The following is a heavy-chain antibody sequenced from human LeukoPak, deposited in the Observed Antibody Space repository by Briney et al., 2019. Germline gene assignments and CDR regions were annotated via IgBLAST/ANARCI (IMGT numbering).Heavy chain of an antibody. D-gene: IGHD4-23*01. CDR3: ARDPRVGGYYYYYYMDV. J-gene: IGHJ6*03. CDR1: GYTITNNY. CDR2: INPSGGST. Sequence: ASVKVSCKASGYTITNNYMHWVRQAPGQGLEWMGIINPSGGSTSYAQKFQGRVTMTRDMSTSTVYMELSSLRSEDTAVYYCARDPRVGGYYYYYYMDVWGKGTTVTVSS. V-gene: IGHV1-46*01.